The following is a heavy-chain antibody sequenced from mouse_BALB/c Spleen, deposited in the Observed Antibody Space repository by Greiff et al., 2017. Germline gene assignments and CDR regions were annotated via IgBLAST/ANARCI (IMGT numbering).Heavy chain of an antibody. J-gene: IGHJ4*01. CDR2: ISSGGSYT. Sequence: LVESGGGLVKPGGSLKLSCAASGFTFSSYTMSWVRQTPEKRLEWVATISSGGSYTYYPDSVKGRFTISRDNAKNTLYLQMSSLKSEDTAMYYCTRGGDENAMDYWGQGTSVTVSS. CDR3: TRGGDENAMDY. V-gene: IGHV5-6-4*01. CDR1: GFTFSSYT.